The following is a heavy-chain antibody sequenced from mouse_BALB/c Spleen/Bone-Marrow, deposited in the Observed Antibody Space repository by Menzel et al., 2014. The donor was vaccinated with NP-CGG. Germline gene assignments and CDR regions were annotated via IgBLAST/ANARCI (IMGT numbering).Heavy chain of an antibody. V-gene: IGHV1-77*01. J-gene: IGHJ4*01. CDR1: GYTFTDYV. CDR2: IDPGRGSS. D-gene: IGHD2-1*01. Sequence: QVQLQQSGPELVKPGASVKMSCKASGYTFTDYVISWVKQRTGQGLEWIGEIDPGRGSSFYNEKFKDKATLTADKSANTAYMQLSSLTSEDSAVYFCARDGNYAALDYWGQGTSVTVSS. CDR3: ARDGNYAALDY.